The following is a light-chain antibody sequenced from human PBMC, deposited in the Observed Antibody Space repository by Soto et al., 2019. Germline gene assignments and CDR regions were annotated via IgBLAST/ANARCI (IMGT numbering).Light chain of an antibody. CDR3: QQRRSWPLT. V-gene: IGKV3-11*01. CDR2: DVS. Sequence: EIVLTHSPATLSLSPGERATLSCRASQSVRTYLAWYQQEPGQASRLLIHDVSDRAAGIPARFSGSGSGTDFTLTISSLEPEDFSVYYCQQRRSWPLTFGGGTKVDI. J-gene: IGKJ4*01. CDR1: QSVRTY.